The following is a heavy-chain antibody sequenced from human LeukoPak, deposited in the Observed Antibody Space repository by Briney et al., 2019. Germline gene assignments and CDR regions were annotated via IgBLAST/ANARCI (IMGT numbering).Heavy chain of an antibody. CDR2: IYYSGST. CDR1: GGSISPYY. D-gene: IGHD4-11*01. CDR3: ARRGTVTTERFDY. Sequence: PSETLSLTCTVSGGSISPYYWSWIRRPPGKGLEWIGSIYYSGSTYYNPSLKSRVTISVDTSKNQFSLKLSSVTAADTAVYYCARRGTVTTERFDYWGQGTLVTVSS. V-gene: IGHV4-59*05. J-gene: IGHJ4*02.